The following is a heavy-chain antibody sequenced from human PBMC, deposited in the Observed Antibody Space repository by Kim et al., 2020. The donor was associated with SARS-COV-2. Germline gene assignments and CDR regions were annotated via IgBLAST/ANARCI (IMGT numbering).Heavy chain of an antibody. CDR2: ISYDGSNK. Sequence: GGSLRLSCAASGFTFSSYAMHWVRQAPGKGLEWVAVISYDGSNKYYADSVKGRFTISRDNSKNTLYLQMNSLGAEDTAVYYCARDLKIAVAAKWHYYYGMDVWGQGTTVTVSS. D-gene: IGHD6-19*01. CDR1: GFTFSSYA. CDR3: ARDLKIAVAAKWHYYYGMDV. V-gene: IGHV3-30*04. J-gene: IGHJ6*02.